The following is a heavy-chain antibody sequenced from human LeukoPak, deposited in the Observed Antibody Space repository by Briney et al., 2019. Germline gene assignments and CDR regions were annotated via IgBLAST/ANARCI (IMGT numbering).Heavy chain of an antibody. V-gene: IGHV4-59*08. CDR1: GGSISSYY. CDR3: ARLDGDSTVFQH. Sequence: SETLSLTCTVSGGSISSYYWSWIRQPPGKGLEWIGYIYYSGSTNYNPSLKSRVTISVDTSKNQFSLKLCSVTAADTAVYYCARLDGDSTVFQHWGQGTLVTVSS. CDR2: IYYSGST. D-gene: IGHD4-17*01. J-gene: IGHJ1*01.